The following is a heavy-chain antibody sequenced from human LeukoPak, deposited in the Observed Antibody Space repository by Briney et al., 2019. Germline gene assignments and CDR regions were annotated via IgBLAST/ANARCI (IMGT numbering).Heavy chain of an antibody. CDR3: TTDVIQWELDAFDI. Sequence: GGSLRLSCAASGFTFSNAWMSWVRQAPGKGLEWVGRIKSKTDGGTTDYAAPVKGRFAISRDDSKNTLYLQMNSLKTEDTAVYYCTTDVIQWELDAFDIWGQGTMVTVSS. J-gene: IGHJ3*02. V-gene: IGHV3-15*01. CDR1: GFTFSNAW. D-gene: IGHD1-26*01. CDR2: IKSKTDGGTT.